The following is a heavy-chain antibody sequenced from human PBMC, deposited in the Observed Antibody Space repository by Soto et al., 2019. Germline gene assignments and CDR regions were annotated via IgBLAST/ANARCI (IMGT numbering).Heavy chain of an antibody. CDR1: GFTFSTYS. CDR2: ISTGSGYI. V-gene: IGHV3-21*01. D-gene: IGHD3-3*01. CDR3: ARGGGSSDFWSGYSSAYYMDV. Sequence: GGSLRLSSAASGFTFSTYSMSWVRQAPGKGLEWVPSISTGSGYIYYADSVKGRFIISRDNAESSLSLQMDSLGPEDTAVYYCARGGGSSDFWSGYSSAYYMDVWGKGTTVTVSS. J-gene: IGHJ6*03.